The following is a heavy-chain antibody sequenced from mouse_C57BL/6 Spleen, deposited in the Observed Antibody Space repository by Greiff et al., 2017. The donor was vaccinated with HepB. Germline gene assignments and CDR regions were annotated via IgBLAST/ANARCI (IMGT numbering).Heavy chain of an antibody. CDR2: INPNNGGT. J-gene: IGHJ3*01. CDR1: GYTFTDYY. V-gene: IGHV1-26*01. Sequence: EVQLQQSGPELVKPGASVKISCKASGYTFTDYYMNWVKQSHGKSLEWIGDINPNNGGTSYNQKFKGKATLTVDKSSSTAYMELRSLTSEDSAVYYCAGSDYDRFAYWGQGTLVTVSA. D-gene: IGHD2-4*01. CDR3: AGSDYDRFAY.